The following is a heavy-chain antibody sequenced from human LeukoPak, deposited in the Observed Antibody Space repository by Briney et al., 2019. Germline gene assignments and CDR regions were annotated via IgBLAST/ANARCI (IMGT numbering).Heavy chain of an antibody. CDR2: VSGSGGYT. CDR3: AKDRPNYYDSSGHYYRRDGDY. Sequence: TGGSLRLSCAASGFTFSSYAMSRVRQAPGQGLKWVSSVSGSGGYTYYAGSVKGRFTISRENSKSTLYLQMNSLRAEDTAIYYCAKDRPNYYDSSGHYYRRDGDYWGQGILVTVSS. D-gene: IGHD3-22*01. J-gene: IGHJ4*02. V-gene: IGHV3-23*01. CDR1: GFTFSSYA.